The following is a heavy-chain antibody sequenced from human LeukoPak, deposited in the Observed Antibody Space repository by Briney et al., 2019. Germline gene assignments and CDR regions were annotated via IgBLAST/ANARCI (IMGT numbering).Heavy chain of an antibody. CDR2: MNPNSGNT. CDR3: ARVNCSSTSCRSKFLDY. D-gene: IGHD2-2*01. CDR1: GYTFTNYD. Sequence: ASVKVSCKASGYTFTNYDINWVRQATGQGLKWMGWMNPNSGNTGYAQKFQDRVTMTRNTSISTAYMELSSLRSEDTAFYYCARVNCSSTSCRSKFLDYWGQGTLVTVSS. V-gene: IGHV1-8*01. J-gene: IGHJ4*02.